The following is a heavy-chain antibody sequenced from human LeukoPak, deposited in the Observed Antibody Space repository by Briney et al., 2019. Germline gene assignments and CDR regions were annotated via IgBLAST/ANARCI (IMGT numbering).Heavy chain of an antibody. J-gene: IGHJ4*02. Sequence: SETLSLTCTVSGYSISSSSYYWGWIRQPPGNGLEWIGSIYYSGSTYYNPSLKSRVTISVDTSKNQFSLKLSSVTAADTAVYYCASTVTTRGGGYWGQGTLVTVSS. CDR2: IYYSGST. D-gene: IGHD4-17*01. V-gene: IGHV4-39*01. CDR1: GYSISSSSYY. CDR3: ASTVTTRGGGY.